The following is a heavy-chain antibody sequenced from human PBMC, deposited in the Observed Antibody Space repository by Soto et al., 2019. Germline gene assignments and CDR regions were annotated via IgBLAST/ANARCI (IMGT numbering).Heavy chain of an antibody. V-gene: IGHV1-18*01. CDR3: ARDEMGRVAAAGNHSCDY. CDR1: GYTFTSYG. J-gene: IGHJ4*02. D-gene: IGHD6-13*01. CDR2: ISAYNGNT. Sequence: ASVKVSCKASGYTFTSYGISWVRQAPGQGLEWMGWISAYNGNTNYAQKLQGRVTMTTDTSTSTAYMELRSLRSDDTAVYYCARDEMGRVAAAGNHSCDYWGQGTLVTVSS.